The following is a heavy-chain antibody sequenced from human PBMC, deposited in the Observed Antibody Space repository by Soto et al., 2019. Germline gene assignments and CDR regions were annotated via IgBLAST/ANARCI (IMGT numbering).Heavy chain of an antibody. CDR2: IYWDDDK. CDR3: AYRVTYRTPWDVGYFDP. CDR1: GFSLTTSGVG. Sequence: QITLKESGPTLVEPTETLTLTCSFSGFSLTTSGVGVGWLRQAPGKALECLGIIYWDDDKRYNPSLKNRLTISQDTSKNQVVLSMTYMEPVYTATYFCAYRVTYRTPWDVGYFDPWGQGTLVTVS. D-gene: IGHD5-12*01. J-gene: IGHJ5*02. V-gene: IGHV2-5*02.